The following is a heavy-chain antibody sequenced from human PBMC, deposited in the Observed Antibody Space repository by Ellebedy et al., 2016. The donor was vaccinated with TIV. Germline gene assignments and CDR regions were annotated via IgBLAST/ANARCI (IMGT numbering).Heavy chain of an antibody. D-gene: IGHD2-15*01. CDR3: ARDPAEDQGLDY. Sequence: SQTLSLTCXISGDSVPSNTAAWNWIRQSPSRGLEWLGRTYYRSKWYNDYAVSMKGRITVNPDTSKNQFSLQLNSVTPEDTAVYYCARDPAEDQGLDYWGQGTLVTVSS. CDR1: GDSVPSNTAA. V-gene: IGHV6-1*01. CDR2: TYYRSKWYN. J-gene: IGHJ4*02.